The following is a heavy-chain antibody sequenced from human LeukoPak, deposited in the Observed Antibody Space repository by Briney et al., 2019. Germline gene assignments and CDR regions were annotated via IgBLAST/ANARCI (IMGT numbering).Heavy chain of an antibody. D-gene: IGHD7-27*01. V-gene: IGHV4-4*07. CDR1: GGSISSYF. CDR3: ARVKLTGDRRWFDP. CDR2: IYTSGST. J-gene: IGHJ5*02. Sequence: SGTLSLTCTVSGGSISSYFWSWIRQPAGKGLEWIGRIYTSGSTNYNPSLKSRVTISVDTSKNQFSLKLSSVTAADTAVYYCARVKLTGDRRWFDPWGQGTLVTVSS.